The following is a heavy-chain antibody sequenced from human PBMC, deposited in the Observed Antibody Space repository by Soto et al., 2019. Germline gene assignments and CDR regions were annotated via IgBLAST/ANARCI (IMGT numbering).Heavy chain of an antibody. Sequence: WGSLTLSCAASGFSVSSNYMSWVRQAPGKGLEWVSVIYSGGSTYYADSVKGRFTISRHNSKNMLYLQMNSLRAEDTAVYYCAREGEDGAFDIWGQGTMVTVSS. V-gene: IGHV3-53*04. CDR3: AREGEDGAFDI. CDR2: IYSGGST. J-gene: IGHJ3*02. D-gene: IGHD3-16*01. CDR1: GFSVSSNY.